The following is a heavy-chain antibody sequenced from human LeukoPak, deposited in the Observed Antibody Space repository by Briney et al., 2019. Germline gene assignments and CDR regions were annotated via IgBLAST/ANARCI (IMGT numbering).Heavy chain of an antibody. V-gene: IGHV4-39*02. CDR1: GGSISSSTYY. CDR2: IYYSGTT. D-gene: IGHD4-11*01. Sequence: PSETLSLTCTVSGGSISSSTYYWGWIRQPPGKGLEWIGSIYYSGTTYHNPSLKSRVTISVDTSKNHFSLKLSSVTAADTAVYYCARLPFYSNYALPPANDYWGQGTLVTVSS. CDR3: ARLPFYSNYALPPANDY. J-gene: IGHJ4*02.